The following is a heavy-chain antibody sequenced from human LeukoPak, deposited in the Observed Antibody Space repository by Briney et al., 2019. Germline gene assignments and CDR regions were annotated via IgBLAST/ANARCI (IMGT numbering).Heavy chain of an antibody. CDR1: GFPLSRYW. J-gene: IGHJ4*02. V-gene: IGHV3-7*01. CDR3: ARDMDFYAIDY. D-gene: IGHD2/OR15-2a*01. Sequence: GGSLRLSCAASGFPLSRYWMRWVRQAPGKGLEWVANIGQDGTGNKYVDSVKGRFIISRDNAKNSVYLEVNSLRADDTAVYYCARDMDFYAIDYWGQGTLVTVSS. CDR2: IGQDGTGN.